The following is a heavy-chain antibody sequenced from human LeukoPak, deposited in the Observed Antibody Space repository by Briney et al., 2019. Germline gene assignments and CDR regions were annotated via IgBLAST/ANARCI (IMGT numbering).Heavy chain of an antibody. CDR2: NYHSGST. CDR1: SGSMSNGGQS. Sequence: SQTLSLTCGVSSGSMSNGGQSWSWIRQPPGKGRQWIADNYHSGSTYYNPSLKSRVTISVDRSKNQFSLNLSSVTAADTAVYYCASRKGGYSGYYYYGMDVWGQGTTVTVSS. D-gene: IGHD5-12*01. J-gene: IGHJ6*02. V-gene: IGHV4-30-2*01. CDR3: ASRKGGYSGYYYYGMDV.